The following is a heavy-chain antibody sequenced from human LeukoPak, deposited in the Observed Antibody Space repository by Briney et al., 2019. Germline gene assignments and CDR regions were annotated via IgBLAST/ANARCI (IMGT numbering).Heavy chain of an antibody. CDR3: ARVRSPPEDNSNYRPVDQ. CDR1: GFSFSNYW. D-gene: IGHD1-1*01. V-gene: IGHV3-7*03. Sequence: GGSLRLSCIVSGFSFSNYWMTWVRQAPGKGLEWMANINQDESETNYVDSVKGRLIISGDNAKNSVFLRMNSLRAEDTAVYYCARVRSPPEDNSNYRPVDQWGQGILVTVSS. J-gene: IGHJ4*02. CDR2: INQDESET.